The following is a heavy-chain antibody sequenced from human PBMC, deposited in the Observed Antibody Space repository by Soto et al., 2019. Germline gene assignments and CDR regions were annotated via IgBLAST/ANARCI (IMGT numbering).Heavy chain of an antibody. V-gene: IGHV5-51*01. J-gene: IGHJ4*02. D-gene: IGHD6-19*01. CDR2: THPGDANT. Sequence: GESLKISCTGSGYTFTNYWIGWGRQMPGKGLEWMGITHPGDANTRYSPSFQGHVTISADKSVNSAYLQWRGLKASDTGVYFCARHKRRAVPGLVPDFWGQGTLVTVSS. CDR3: ARHKRRAVPGLVPDF. CDR1: GYTFTNYW.